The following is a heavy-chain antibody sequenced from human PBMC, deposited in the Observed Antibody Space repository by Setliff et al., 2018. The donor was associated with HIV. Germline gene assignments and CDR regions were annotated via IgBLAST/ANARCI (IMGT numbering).Heavy chain of an antibody. Sequence: SETLSLTCTVSGDSISSSAYYWGWIRQPPGKGLEWIGSMHNSGSTYYNPSLKSRVTISVDTSKNQLSLKLSSVTAADTAVYYCARVPSIETILFDSWGQGTLVTVSS. CDR1: GDSISSSAYY. J-gene: IGHJ4*02. CDR2: MHNSGST. D-gene: IGHD2-2*02. CDR3: ARVPSIETILFDS. V-gene: IGHV4-39*07.